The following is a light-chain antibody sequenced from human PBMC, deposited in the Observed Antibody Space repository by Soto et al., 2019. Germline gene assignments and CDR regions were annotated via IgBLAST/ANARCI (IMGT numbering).Light chain of an antibody. CDR3: QQYGSSPRT. CDR1: QSISNSY. V-gene: IGKV3-20*01. Sequence: IVLTQSPGTLSLSPGERATLFCRASQSISNSYLAWYQQKPGQAPRLLIYGTSNRATGIPDRFSGSGSGTDFSLTISSLEPGDLAVYYCQQYGSSPRTFGQGTKVDIK. CDR2: GTS. J-gene: IGKJ1*01.